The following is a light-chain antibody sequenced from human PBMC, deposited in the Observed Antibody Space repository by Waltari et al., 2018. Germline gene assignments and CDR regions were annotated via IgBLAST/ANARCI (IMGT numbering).Light chain of an antibody. V-gene: IGKV1-16*01. CDR2: YAS. J-gene: IGKJ1*01. CDR1: QAITSY. Sequence: DIQMTQSPSSLSASVGDTVTITCRASQAITSYLAWYQQKPGKAPKPLIYYASNLESGVPSRFSSSGSGTEFTLSISTLQPEDSATYYCQQYNSAPWTFGQGTKVEIK. CDR3: QQYNSAPWT.